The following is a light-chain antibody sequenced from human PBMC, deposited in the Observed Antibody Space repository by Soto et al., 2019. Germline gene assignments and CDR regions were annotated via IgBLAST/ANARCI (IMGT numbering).Light chain of an antibody. Sequence: EIVMTQSPATLSVPPGERATLSCRASQSVSSNLAWYQQKPGQAPRLLIYGASTRATGIPARFSGSGSGTEFTLTISSLQSEDFAFYYCQQYNHWPPWTFGQGTKVEIK. CDR2: GAS. CDR1: QSVSSN. J-gene: IGKJ1*01. V-gene: IGKV3-15*01. CDR3: QQYNHWPPWT.